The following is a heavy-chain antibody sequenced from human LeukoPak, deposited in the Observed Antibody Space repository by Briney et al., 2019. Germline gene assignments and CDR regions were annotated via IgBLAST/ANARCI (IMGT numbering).Heavy chain of an antibody. CDR1: GFTFSSYS. Sequence: PGGSLRLSCAASGFTFSSYSMNWVRQAPGKGLEWVSYISSSSSTIYYADSVKGRFTVSRDNAKNSLYLQMNSLRDEDTAVYYCARGATGGLYYFDYWGQGTLVTVSS. V-gene: IGHV3-48*02. J-gene: IGHJ4*02. CDR2: ISSSSSTI. D-gene: IGHD3-16*01. CDR3: ARGATGGLYYFDY.